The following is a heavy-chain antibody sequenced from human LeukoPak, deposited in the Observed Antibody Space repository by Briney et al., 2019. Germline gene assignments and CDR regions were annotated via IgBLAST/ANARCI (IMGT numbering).Heavy chain of an antibody. V-gene: IGHV1-2*02. D-gene: IGHD3-10*01. CDR1: GYTFTGHF. J-gene: IGHJ6*02. Sequence: ASVKVSFKASGYTFTGHFMHWVRQAPGQGLEWMGWINPNNGGTNFAQKFQGRVTMTRDTSISTAYMEVSRLTSDDTAIYYCARAGCGSGSHCADYYYGLDAWGQGTTVTVSS. CDR2: INPNNGGT. CDR3: ARAGCGSGSHCADYYYGLDA.